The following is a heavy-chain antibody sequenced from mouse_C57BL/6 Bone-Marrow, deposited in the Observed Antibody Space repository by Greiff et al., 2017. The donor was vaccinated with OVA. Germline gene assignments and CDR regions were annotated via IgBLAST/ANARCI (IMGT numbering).Heavy chain of an antibody. CDR1: GYTFTEYT. Sequence: QVQLQQSGAELVKPGASVKLSCKASGYTFTEYTIHWVKQRSGQGLEWIGWFYPGSGSIKYNEKFKDKATLTADKSSSTVYMDLSRLASEDSAVYFCARHEWGYGSSYVGWYFDVWGTGTTVTVSS. CDR3: ARHEWGYGSSYVGWYFDV. D-gene: IGHD1-1*01. V-gene: IGHV1-62-2*01. J-gene: IGHJ1*03. CDR2: FYPGSGSI.